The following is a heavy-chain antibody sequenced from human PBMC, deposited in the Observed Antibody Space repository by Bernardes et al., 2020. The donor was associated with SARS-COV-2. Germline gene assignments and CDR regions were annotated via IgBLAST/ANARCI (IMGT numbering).Heavy chain of an antibody. D-gene: IGHD2-15*01. J-gene: IGHJ5*02. Sequence: GESLKISCKGSGYSFTSYWIGWVRQMPGKGLEWMGIIYPGDSDTRYSPSFQGQVTISADKSISTAYLQWSSLKASDTAMYYCASLGLTSYCSGGSCYRRNNWFDPWGQGTLVTVSS. V-gene: IGHV5-51*01. CDR3: ASLGLTSYCSGGSCYRRNNWFDP. CDR2: IYPGDSDT. CDR1: GYSFTSYW.